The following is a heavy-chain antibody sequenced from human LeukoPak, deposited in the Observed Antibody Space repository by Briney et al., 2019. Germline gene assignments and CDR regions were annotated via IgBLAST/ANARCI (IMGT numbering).Heavy chain of an antibody. Sequence: TGGSLRLSCVASGFTLSNYVMSWVRQAPGKGLEWVSGVSGGGFDTYYTDSVKGQFTISRDNSKNMVYLQMNSLRAEDTAVYYCTRRAGGNLYDLDNWGQGTLVTVSS. CDR2: VSGGGFDT. CDR1: GFTLSNYV. J-gene: IGHJ4*02. V-gene: IGHV3-23*01. D-gene: IGHD2-8*02. CDR3: TRRAGGNLYDLDN.